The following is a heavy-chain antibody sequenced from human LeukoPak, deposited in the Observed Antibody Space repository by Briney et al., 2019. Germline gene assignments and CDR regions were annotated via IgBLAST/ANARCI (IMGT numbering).Heavy chain of an antibody. CDR2: ISTTGGNT. CDR3: ARGHYCSSISCYPLFDN. Sequence: GGSLRLSCAAPGFTFNNYAMTWVRQAPGKGPEWVSAISTTGGNTYYSDSVKGRFTISRDNSKSTLYLQLNSLRVEDTAVYYCARGHYCSSISCYPLFDNWGQGTLVTVSS. V-gene: IGHV3-23*01. J-gene: IGHJ4*02. CDR1: GFTFNNYA. D-gene: IGHD2-2*01.